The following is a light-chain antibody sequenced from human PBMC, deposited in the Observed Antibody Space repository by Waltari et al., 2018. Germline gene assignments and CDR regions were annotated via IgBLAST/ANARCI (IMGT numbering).Light chain of an antibody. Sequence: QSALTQPPSASGSPGQSVTISCAGTNSDVGTYHYVSWYHHHPGKAPKLLIYGVTERLPGVPDRFSGSKSGTTASLTVSGLQADDEADYYCTSYGGVNVLGVLFGGGTKLTVL. CDR2: GVT. J-gene: IGLJ2*01. V-gene: IGLV2-8*01. CDR1: NSDVGTYHY. CDR3: TSYGGVNVLGVL.